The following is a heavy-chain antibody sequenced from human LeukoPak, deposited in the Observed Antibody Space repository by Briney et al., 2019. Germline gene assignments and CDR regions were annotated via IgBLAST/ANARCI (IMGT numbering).Heavy chain of an antibody. D-gene: IGHD1-26*01. V-gene: IGHV3-48*01. CDR2: IGSSSATI. J-gene: IGHJ4*02. CDR1: GFIFSSYS. CDR3: ARDRRNTGSFFDY. Sequence: GGSLRLSCAASGFIFSSYSMNWVRQTPGKGLERVSYIGSSSATIYYADSVKGRFTISRDNVKNSLYLQMNSLRAEDAAVYYCARDRRNTGSFFDYWGQGTLVTVSS.